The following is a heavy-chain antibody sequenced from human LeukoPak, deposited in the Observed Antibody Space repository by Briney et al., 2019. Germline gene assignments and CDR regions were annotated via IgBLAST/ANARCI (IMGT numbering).Heavy chain of an antibody. V-gene: IGHV1-2*02. Sequence: ASVKVSCKASGYTFTGYYMHWVRQAPGQGLEWMGWINPNSGGTNYAQKFQGRVTMTRNTSISTAYMELSSLRSEDTAVYYCARRRGDLKGEFDPWGQGTLVTVSS. CDR3: ARRRGDLKGEFDP. J-gene: IGHJ5*02. D-gene: IGHD4-17*01. CDR1: GYTFTGYY. CDR2: INPNSGGT.